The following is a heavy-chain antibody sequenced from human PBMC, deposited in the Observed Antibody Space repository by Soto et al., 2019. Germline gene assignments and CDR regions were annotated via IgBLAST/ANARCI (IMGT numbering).Heavy chain of an antibody. J-gene: IGHJ4*02. CDR3: ARGLTTSGYYM. CDR1: ASTFTTSY. Sequence: ASVKVSCKASASTFTTSYIHWVRQAPGQGLEWMGIINPSGDSATYAQKFQGRVTMSRDTSTSTVYMELSSLTSQDTAMYYCARGLTTSGYYMWGQGTLVTVSS. V-gene: IGHV1-46*01. D-gene: IGHD3-3*01. CDR2: INPSGDSA.